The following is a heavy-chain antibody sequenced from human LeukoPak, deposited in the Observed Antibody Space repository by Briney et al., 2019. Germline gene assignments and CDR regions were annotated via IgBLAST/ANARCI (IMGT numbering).Heavy chain of an antibody. J-gene: IGHJ5*02. CDR2: ISGAGGNT. CDR1: GFTFDSYA. D-gene: IGHD3-10*01. V-gene: IGHV3-23*01. CDR3: VKHGFAHPRHVFDP. Sequence: GGSLRLSCAASGFTFDSYAMSWVRQAPGKGLEWVSGISGAGGNTYYADSVKGRFTISRDNSKNTMFLYMKSLRAEDTAVYYCVKHGFAHPRHVFDPWGQGALVTVSS.